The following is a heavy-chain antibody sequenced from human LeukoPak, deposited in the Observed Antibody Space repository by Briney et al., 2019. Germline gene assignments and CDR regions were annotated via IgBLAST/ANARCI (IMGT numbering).Heavy chain of an antibody. CDR3: AKDTTAWWYHRAYMNV. CDR2: ISGSGDKK. CDR1: GFSLSTYA. Sequence: TGGSLTLPCAAPGFSLSTYALSWVRQAPGGGLVWVAAISGSGDKKFHALPVKGRFTIPKDNSENRLSLQMDSLRAEDTAVYFCAKDTTAWWYHRAYMNVWGKGTTVTVSS. V-gene: IGHV3-23*01. J-gene: IGHJ6*03. D-gene: IGHD2-15*01.